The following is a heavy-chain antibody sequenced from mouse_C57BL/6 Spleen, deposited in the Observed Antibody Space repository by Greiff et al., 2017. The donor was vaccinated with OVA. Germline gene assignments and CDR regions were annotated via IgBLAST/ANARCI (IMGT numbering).Heavy chain of an antibody. J-gene: IGHJ1*03. CDR1: GYAFSSSW. D-gene: IGHD1-2*01. Sequence: QVHVKQSGPELVKPGASVKISCKASGYAFSSSWMNWVKQRPGKGLEWIGRIYPGDGDTNYNGKFKGKATLTADKSSSTAYMQLSSLTSEDSAVYFCARSDYGYPYFDVWGTGTTVTVSS. CDR3: ARSDYGYPYFDV. V-gene: IGHV1-82*01. CDR2: IYPGDGDT.